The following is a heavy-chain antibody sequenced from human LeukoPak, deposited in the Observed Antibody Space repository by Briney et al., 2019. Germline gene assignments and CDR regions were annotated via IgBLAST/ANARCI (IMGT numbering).Heavy chain of an antibody. CDR2: ISGSGGST. J-gene: IGHJ4*02. D-gene: IGHD3-22*01. V-gene: IGHV3-23*01. Sequence: GGSLRLSCAASGFTFSSYAMSWVRQAPGKGLEWVSAISGSGGSTYYADSVKGRFTISRDNSKNTLYLQMNSLRAEDTAVYYCAKAPTSDFYDSSGYYFWIDYWGQGTLVTVSS. CDR1: GFTFSSYA. CDR3: AKAPTSDFYDSSGYYFWIDY.